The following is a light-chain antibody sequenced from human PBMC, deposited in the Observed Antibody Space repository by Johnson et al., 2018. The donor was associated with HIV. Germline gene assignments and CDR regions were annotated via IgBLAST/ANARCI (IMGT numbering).Light chain of an antibody. CDR2: ENN. CDR3: GTWDSSLSAYV. J-gene: IGLJ1*01. Sequence: QSVLTQPPSVSAASGQKVTISCSGSTSNFGNNYVSWYQQLPGTAPKLLIYENNKRPSGIPDRFSGSKSGTSATLGLTGITTGDVADYYCGTWDSSLSAYVFGTGTKVTVL. V-gene: IGLV1-51*02. CDR1: TSNFGNNY.